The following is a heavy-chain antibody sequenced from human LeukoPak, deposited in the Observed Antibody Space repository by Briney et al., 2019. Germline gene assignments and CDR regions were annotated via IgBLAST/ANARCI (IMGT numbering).Heavy chain of an antibody. Sequence: NPSETLSLTCTVSGGSISSYQWSWIRQPAGKGLEWIGRIYTSGNTNYNPSLKSRVTMSVDTSKHQFSLKLNSVTAADTAVYYCVRGDWDSSWPYFDFWGQGTLVTVSS. CDR1: GGSISSYQ. CDR2: IYTSGNT. J-gene: IGHJ4*02. D-gene: IGHD6-13*01. V-gene: IGHV4-4*07. CDR3: VRGDWDSSWPYFDF.